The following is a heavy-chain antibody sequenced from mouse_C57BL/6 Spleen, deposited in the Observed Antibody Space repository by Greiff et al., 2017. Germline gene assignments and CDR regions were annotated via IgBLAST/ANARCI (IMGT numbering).Heavy chain of an antibody. CDR1: GFTFSSYA. D-gene: IGHD3-2*02. CDR2: ISSGGDYI. CDR3: TRDKLRGYYAMDY. Sequence: VQLKQSGEGLVKPGGSLKLSCAASGFTFSSYAMSWVRQTPEKRLEWVAYISSGGDYIYYADTVKGRFTISRDNARNTLYLQMSSLKSEDTAMYYCTRDKLRGYYAMDYWGQGTSVTVSS. V-gene: IGHV5-9-1*02. J-gene: IGHJ4*01.